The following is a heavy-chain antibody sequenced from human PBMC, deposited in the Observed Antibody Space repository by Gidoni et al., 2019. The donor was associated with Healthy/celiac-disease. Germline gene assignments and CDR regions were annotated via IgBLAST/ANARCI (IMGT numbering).Heavy chain of an antibody. D-gene: IGHD3-9*01. V-gene: IGHV4-39*01. Sequence: QLQLQESGPGLVKPSETLSLTCTVSGGSISSSSYYWGWIRPPPGKGLEWIGSIYYSGSTYYNPSLKSRVTISVDTSKNQFSLKLSSVTAADTAVYYCARQGRYFDWPLDYWGQGTLVTVSS. J-gene: IGHJ4*02. CDR3: ARQGRYFDWPLDY. CDR1: GGSISSSSYY. CDR2: IYYSGST.